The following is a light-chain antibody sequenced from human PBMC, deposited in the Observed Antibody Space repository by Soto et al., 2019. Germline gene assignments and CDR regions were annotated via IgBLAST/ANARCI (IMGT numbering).Light chain of an antibody. CDR3: QQSYNTPLT. Sequence: DIQMTQSPSSLSASVGDRVTITCRASQNIATYLNWYQQTPGKAPKLLIYTASTLQSGVPSRFSGSGSGTDFTLTISSLQPEDFATFYCQQSYNTPLTFGGETKVEI. V-gene: IGKV1-39*01. J-gene: IGKJ4*01. CDR2: TAS. CDR1: QNIATY.